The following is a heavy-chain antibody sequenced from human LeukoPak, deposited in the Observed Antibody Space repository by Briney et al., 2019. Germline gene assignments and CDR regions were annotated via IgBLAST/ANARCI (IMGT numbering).Heavy chain of an antibody. CDR1: GYTFTSYG. V-gene: IGHV1-18*01. CDR2: ISAYNGNT. D-gene: IGHD2-2*01. CDR3: ARARKYCSSTSCYHNWFDP. Sequence: ASVKVSCKASGYTFTSYGISWVRQAPGQGLEWMGWISAYNGNTNYAQKLQGRVTMTTDTSTSTAYMKLRSLRSDDTAVYYCARARKYCSSTSCYHNWFDPWGQGTLVTVSS. J-gene: IGHJ5*02.